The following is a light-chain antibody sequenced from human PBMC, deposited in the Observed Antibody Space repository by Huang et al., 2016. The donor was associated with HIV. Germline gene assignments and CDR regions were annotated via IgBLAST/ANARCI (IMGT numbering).Light chain of an antibody. Sequence: ENLMTQSPSTLSVSPGESATLSCRASQSVFKNLAWYQQKPGQAPKRLISGSSTRAAGIPARFSGSGSGTDFTLTISSRQSEDFAVYYCQQYNTSPRTFGQGTKVEV. CDR3: QQYNTSPRT. V-gene: IGKV3-15*01. J-gene: IGKJ1*01. CDR1: QSVFKN. CDR2: GSS.